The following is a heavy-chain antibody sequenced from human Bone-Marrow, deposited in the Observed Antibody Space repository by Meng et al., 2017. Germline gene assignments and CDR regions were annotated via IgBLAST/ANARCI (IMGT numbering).Heavy chain of an antibody. Sequence: QVQLQESGPGLVKPPQTLSLTCTVFGGSISGGDYYWSWIRQPPGKGLEGVGYFHFSGSTYYNPSLNSRITISVDMSRNQFSLRLTSVTSADMAVYYCARVNSDCGGVMCYKGWFDPWGQGTLVTVSS. CDR1: GGSISGGDYY. J-gene: IGHJ5*02. CDR3: ARVNSDCGGVMCYKGWFDP. V-gene: IGHV4-30-4*01. D-gene: IGHD2-21*01. CDR2: FHFSGST.